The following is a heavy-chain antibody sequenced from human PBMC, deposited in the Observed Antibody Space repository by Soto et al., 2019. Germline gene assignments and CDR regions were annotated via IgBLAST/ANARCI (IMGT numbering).Heavy chain of an antibody. D-gene: IGHD2-2*01. V-gene: IGHV4-4*02. CDR3: ARASLGYCISTSCYSPYNWFDP. CDR2: IYHSGST. CDR1: GDSISSSNW. J-gene: IGHJ5*02. Sequence: PSETLSLTCAVSGDSISSSNWWSWVRQPPGKGLEWIGEIYHSGSTNYNPSLKSRVIISVDKSKNQFSLKLSSVTAADTAVYYCARASLGYCISTSCYSPYNWFDPWGQGTLVTVSS.